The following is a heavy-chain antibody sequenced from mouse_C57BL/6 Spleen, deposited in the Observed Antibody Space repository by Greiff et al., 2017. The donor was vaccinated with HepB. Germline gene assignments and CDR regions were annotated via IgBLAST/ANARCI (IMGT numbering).Heavy chain of an antibody. V-gene: IGHV7-3*01. Sequence: EVHLVESGGGLVQPGGSLSLSCAASGFTFTDYYMSWVRQPPGKALEWLGFIRNKANGYTTEYSASVKGRFTISRDKSQSILYLQMNALRAEDSATYYCARYDWDPYFDYWGQGTTLTVSS. CDR2: IRNKANGYTT. D-gene: IGHD4-1*01. CDR1: GFTFTDYY. J-gene: IGHJ2*01. CDR3: ARYDWDPYFDY.